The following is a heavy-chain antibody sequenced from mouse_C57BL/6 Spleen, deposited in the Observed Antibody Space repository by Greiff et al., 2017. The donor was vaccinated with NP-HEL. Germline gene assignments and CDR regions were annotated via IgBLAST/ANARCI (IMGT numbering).Heavy chain of an antibody. CDR2: INPYNGDT. CDR1: GYSFTGYF. D-gene: IGHD1-1*01. CDR3: ARDYGSSYEAFAY. V-gene: IGHV1-20*01. J-gene: IGHJ3*01. Sequence: EVQLQQSGPELVKPGDSVKISCKASGYSFTGYFMNWVMQSHGKSLEWIGRINPYNGDTFYNQKFEGKATLTVDKSSSTAHMELRSLTSEDSAVYYCARDYGSSYEAFAYWGQGTLVTVSA.